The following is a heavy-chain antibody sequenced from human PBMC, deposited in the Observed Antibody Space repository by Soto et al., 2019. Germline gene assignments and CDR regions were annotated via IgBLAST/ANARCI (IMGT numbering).Heavy chain of an antibody. V-gene: IGHV3-9*01. CDR2: ISWNSGSI. CDR3: AKDMQGGSSNHRLQGWFDP. Sequence: GGSLRLSCAASGFTFDDYAMHWVRQAPGKGLEWVSGISWNSGSIGYADSVKGRFTISRDNAKNSLYLQMNSLRAEDTALYYCAKDMQGGSSNHRLQGWFDPRGQGTLVTVSS. CDR1: GFTFDDYA. D-gene: IGHD3-16*01. J-gene: IGHJ5*02.